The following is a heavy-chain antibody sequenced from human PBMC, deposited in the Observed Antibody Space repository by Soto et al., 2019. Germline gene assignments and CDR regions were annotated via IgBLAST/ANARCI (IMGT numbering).Heavy chain of an antibody. D-gene: IGHD4-17*01. CDR2: IYYSGST. Sequence: PWETLSLTCTVSGGSISSSSYYWGWIRQPPGKGLEWIGSIYYSGSTYYNPSLKSRVTISVDTSKNQFSLKLSSVTAADTAVYYCVTVTTEYFDYWGQGTLVTVSS. CDR1: GGSISSSSYY. V-gene: IGHV4-39*01. J-gene: IGHJ4*02. CDR3: VTVTTEYFDY.